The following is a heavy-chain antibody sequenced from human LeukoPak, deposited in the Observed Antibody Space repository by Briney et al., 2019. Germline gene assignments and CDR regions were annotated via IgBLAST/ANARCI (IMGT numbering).Heavy chain of an antibody. J-gene: IGHJ6*02. D-gene: IGHD3-10*01. Sequence: GGSLRLSCAASGFTFSSYSMNWVRQAPGKGLEWVSYISSSSSTIYYADSVKGRFTISRDNAKNSLYLQMNSLRAEDTAVYYCARERSYYYGSVSYNGMDVWGQGTTVTVSS. CDR1: GFTFSSYS. CDR3: ARERSYYYGSVSYNGMDV. V-gene: IGHV3-48*04. CDR2: ISSSSSTI.